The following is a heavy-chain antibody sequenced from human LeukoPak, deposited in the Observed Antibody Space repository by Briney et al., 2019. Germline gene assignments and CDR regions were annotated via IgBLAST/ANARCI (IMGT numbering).Heavy chain of an antibody. CDR1: GYTFTNYY. CDR2: INPSSGST. D-gene: IGHD5-24*01. V-gene: IGHV1-46*01. CDR3: ARRPGRDGYNWSWFDP. J-gene: IGHJ5*02. Sequence: ASVKVSCKASGYTFTNYYIHWVRQAPGQGLEWMGIINPSSGSTTYSQKFQGRVTMTRDMSTSTLYMELSRLRSDDTAVYYCARRPGRDGYNWSWFDPWGQGTLVTVSS.